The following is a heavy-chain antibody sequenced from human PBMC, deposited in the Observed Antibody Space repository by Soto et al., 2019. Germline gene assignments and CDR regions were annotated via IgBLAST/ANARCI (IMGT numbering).Heavy chain of an antibody. CDR3: ARGPGGPDGPGDY. J-gene: IGHJ4*02. V-gene: IGHV1-3*01. CDR2: INAGNGNT. Sequence: QVQLVQSGAEVKKPGASVKVSCKASGYTFTSYAMHWVRQAPGQRLEWMGWINAGNGNTKNSQKFQGRVTITRDTSASTAYMELSSLRSDDTAVYYCARGPGGPDGPGDYWGQGTLVTVSS. CDR1: GYTFTSYA. D-gene: IGHD2-15*01.